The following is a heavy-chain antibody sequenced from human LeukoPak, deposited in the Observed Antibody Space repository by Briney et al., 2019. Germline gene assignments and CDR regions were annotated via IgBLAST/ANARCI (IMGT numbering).Heavy chain of an antibody. J-gene: IGHJ6*02. Sequence: GGSLRLSCAASGFNFRSYGMHWVRQAPGRGLEWVTFISSDGNTKNYPDSVKGRFTSSRDNSKNTLYLQMNSLRPEDTAVYYCAKDRGCSGITCYQPFHYHYGMDSWGQGTTVTVSS. V-gene: IGHV3-30*18. CDR2: ISSDGNTK. CDR3: AKDRGCSGITCYQPFHYHYGMDS. CDR1: GFNFRSYG. D-gene: IGHD2-15*01.